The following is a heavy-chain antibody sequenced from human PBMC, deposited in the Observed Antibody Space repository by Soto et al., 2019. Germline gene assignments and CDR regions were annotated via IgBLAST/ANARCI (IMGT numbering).Heavy chain of an antibody. CDR3: ARFHRTRGYSYGLDY. D-gene: IGHD5-18*01. V-gene: IGHV1-18*01. Sequence: ASVKVSCKASGYTFTSYGISWVRQAPGQGLEWMGWISAYNGNTNYAQKLQGRVTMTTDTSTSTAYMELRSLRSYDTAVYYCARFHRTRGYSYGLDYWGQGTLVTVSS. CDR2: ISAYNGNT. J-gene: IGHJ4*02. CDR1: GYTFTSYG.